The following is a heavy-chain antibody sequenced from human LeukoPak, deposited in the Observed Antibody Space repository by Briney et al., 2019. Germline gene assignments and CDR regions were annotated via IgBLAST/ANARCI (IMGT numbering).Heavy chain of an antibody. CDR1: GYSFTGYY. Sequence: ASVKVSCKASGYSFTGYYMHWVRQAPRQGLEWMGWINPHSGGTKNEQKFQGRVTMTRDTAIRTAYMEMSSLRSDDTAVYYCARGLLSSRYGSGVVGYYYYMDVWGKGTTVTVSS. J-gene: IGHJ6*03. CDR3: ARGLLSSRYGSGVVGYYYYMDV. D-gene: IGHD6-19*01. V-gene: IGHV1-2*02. CDR2: INPHSGGT.